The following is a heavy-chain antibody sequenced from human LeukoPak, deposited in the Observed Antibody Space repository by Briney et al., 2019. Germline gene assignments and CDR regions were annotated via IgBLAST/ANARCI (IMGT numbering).Heavy chain of an antibody. J-gene: IGHJ4*02. CDR3: TRERGYSYGYSDY. CDR1: GFTFSSYS. V-gene: IGHV3-21*01. CDR2: ISSSSSYI. D-gene: IGHD5-18*01. Sequence: KPGGSLRLSCAASGFTFSSYSMNWVRQAPGKGLEWVSSISSSSSYIYYADSVKGRFTISRDNAKNSLYLQMNSLRAEDTGVYYCTRERGYSYGYSDYWGQGTLVTVSS.